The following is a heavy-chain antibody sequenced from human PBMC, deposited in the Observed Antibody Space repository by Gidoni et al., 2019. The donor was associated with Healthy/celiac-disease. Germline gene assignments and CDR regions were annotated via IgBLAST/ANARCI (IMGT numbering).Heavy chain of an antibody. D-gene: IGHD1-7*01. CDR1: GFTFSNAW. J-gene: IGHJ6*02. Sequence: EVQLVESGGGLVKPGGSLRPSCAASGFTFSNAWMSWVRQAPGKGLEWVGRIKSKTDGGTTDYAAPVKGRFTISRDDSKNTLYLQMNSLKTEDTAVYYCTSPYWNYVPYGMDVWGQGTTVTVSS. CDR3: TSPYWNYVPYGMDV. CDR2: IKSKTDGGTT. V-gene: IGHV3-15*01.